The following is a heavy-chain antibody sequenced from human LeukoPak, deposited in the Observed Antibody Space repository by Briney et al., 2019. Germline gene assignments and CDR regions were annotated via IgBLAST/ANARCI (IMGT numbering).Heavy chain of an antibody. CDR3: ARRVAALAFTWTWFDP. V-gene: IGHV4-59*02. Sequence: SETLSLTCTVSGGSVSSYYWSWIRQPPGKGLEWIGYIYYSGSTNYNPSLKSRVTISVDTSKNQFSLKLSSVTAADTAVYYCARRVAALAFTWTWFDPWGQGTLVTVSS. CDR1: GGSVSSYY. J-gene: IGHJ5*02. CDR2: IYYSGST. D-gene: IGHD6-13*01.